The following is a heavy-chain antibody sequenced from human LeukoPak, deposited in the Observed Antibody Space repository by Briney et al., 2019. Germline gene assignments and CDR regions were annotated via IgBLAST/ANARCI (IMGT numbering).Heavy chain of an antibody. J-gene: IGHJ5*02. Sequence: PSETLSLTCTVSGGSISSSSYYWGWIRQPPGKGLEWIGSIYYSGSTYYNPSLKSRVTISVDTPKNQFSLKLSSVTAADTAVYYCARHLPFYDSENWFDPWGQGTLVTVSS. D-gene: IGHD3-3*01. V-gene: IGHV4-39*01. CDR2: IYYSGST. CDR3: ARHLPFYDSENWFDP. CDR1: GGSISSSSYY.